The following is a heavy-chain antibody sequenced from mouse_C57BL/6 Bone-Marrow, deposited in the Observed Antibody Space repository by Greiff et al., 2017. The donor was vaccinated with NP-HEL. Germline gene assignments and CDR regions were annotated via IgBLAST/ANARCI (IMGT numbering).Heavy chain of an antibody. CDR2: IYPRSGNT. V-gene: IGHV1-81*01. CDR1: GYTFTSYG. Sequence: VQLQQSGAELARPGASVKLSCKASGYTFTSYGISWVKQRTGQGLEWIGEIYPRSGNTYYNEKFKGKATLTADKSSSTAYMELRSLTSEDSAVYFCARSEDYGDYWGQGTPLTVSS. CDR3: ARSEDYGDY. D-gene: IGHD2-4*01. J-gene: IGHJ2*01.